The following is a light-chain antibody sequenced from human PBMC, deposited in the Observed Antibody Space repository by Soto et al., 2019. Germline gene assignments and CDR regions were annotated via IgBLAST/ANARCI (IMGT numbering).Light chain of an antibody. CDR3: QQYNSYPYT. J-gene: IGKJ2*01. Sequence: DIQMTQSPSTLSASVGDRVTITCRASQSISSWLAWYQQKPGKAPKLLIYKASSLEGGVPSRFSGSGSGTELTLTISSLQPDDFATYYCQQYNSYPYTFGQGTKVEIK. V-gene: IGKV1-5*03. CDR1: QSISSW. CDR2: KAS.